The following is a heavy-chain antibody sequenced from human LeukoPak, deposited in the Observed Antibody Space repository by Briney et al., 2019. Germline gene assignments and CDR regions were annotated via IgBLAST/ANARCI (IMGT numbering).Heavy chain of an antibody. CDR2: MYPGDSDT. CDR1: GYSFTSYW. V-gene: IGHV5-51*01. D-gene: IGHD6-13*01. Sequence: GESLKLSCKGSGYSFTSYWIGGVRPVTGKGLEWMGIMYPGDSDTRYSPSFQGQVTISAAKSISTAYLQWSSPKASDAAMYYCARAAAAAPDYWGQGTLVTVSS. CDR3: ARAAAAAPDY. J-gene: IGHJ4*02.